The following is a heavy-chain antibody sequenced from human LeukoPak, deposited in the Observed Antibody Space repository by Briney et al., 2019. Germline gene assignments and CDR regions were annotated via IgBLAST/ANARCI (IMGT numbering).Heavy chain of an antibody. CDR3: ARGHPPTDSSGYQYDY. CDR1: GGSFNAYS. D-gene: IGHD3-22*01. J-gene: IGHJ4*02. Sequence: PSETLSLTCAVYGGSFNAYSWTWIRQPPGKGLEWIGEINHNGSTNYTPSLKSRVTISVDTSKNQFSLKVSTVTAADTAVYCCARGHPPTDSSGYQYDYWGQGTLVTVSS. V-gene: IGHV4-34*01. CDR2: INHNGST.